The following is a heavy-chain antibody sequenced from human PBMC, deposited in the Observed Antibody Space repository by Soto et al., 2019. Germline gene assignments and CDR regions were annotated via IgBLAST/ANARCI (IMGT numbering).Heavy chain of an antibody. CDR2: IYYSGST. D-gene: IGHD6-19*01. CDR3: TRATFPPSHSSGWYPDS. Sequence: SETLSLTCTVSGGSISSGGYYWSWIRQHPGKGLEWIGYIYYSGSTYYNPSLKNRLTISLDTSKNQFSLKLSSVTAADTAVYYCTRATFPPSHSSGWYPDSWGQGVLVTVSS. J-gene: IGHJ4*02. CDR1: GGSISSGGYY. V-gene: IGHV4-31*03.